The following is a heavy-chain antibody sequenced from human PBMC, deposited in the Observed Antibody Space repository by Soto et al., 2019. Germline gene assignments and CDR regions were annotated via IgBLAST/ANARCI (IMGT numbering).Heavy chain of an antibody. D-gene: IGHD4-17*01. CDR1: GGSISSSSYY. CDR3: ARHYHGDYVETIWFDP. CDR2: IYYSGST. V-gene: IGHV4-39*01. J-gene: IGHJ5*02. Sequence: TSETLSLTCTVSGGSISSSSYYWGWIRQPPGKGLEWIGSIYYSGSTYYNPSLKSRVTISVDTSKNQFSLKLSSVTAADTAVYYCARHYHGDYVETIWFDPWGQGTLVTVSS.